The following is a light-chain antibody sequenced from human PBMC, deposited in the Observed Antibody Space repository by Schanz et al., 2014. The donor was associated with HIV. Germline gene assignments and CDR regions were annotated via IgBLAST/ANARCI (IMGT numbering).Light chain of an antibody. CDR2: EVS. CDR3: SSYTSSSTRV. CDR1: SSDVGSYNL. Sequence: QSALTQPASVSGSPGQSITISCTGTSSDVGSYNLVSWYQQHPGKAPKLMIYEVSERPSGVSNRFSGSKSGNTASLTISGLQAEDEADYYCSSYTSSSTRVFGTGTKLTVL. J-gene: IGLJ1*01. V-gene: IGLV2-14*02.